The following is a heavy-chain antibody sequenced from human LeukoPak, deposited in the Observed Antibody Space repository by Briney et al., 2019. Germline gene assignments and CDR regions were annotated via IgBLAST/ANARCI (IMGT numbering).Heavy chain of an antibody. J-gene: IGHJ4*02. CDR1: GFTFSSYW. V-gene: IGHV3-7*01. CDR2: IKQDGSEK. Sequence: GGSLRLSCAASGFTFSSYWMSWVRQAPGKGLEWVANIKQDGSEKYYVDSVKGRFTISRDNAKNSLYLQMSSRRAEDTTVYYCARRPMIVMVSGCFDYWGQGTLVTVSS. D-gene: IGHD3-22*01. CDR3: ARRPMIVMVSGCFDY.